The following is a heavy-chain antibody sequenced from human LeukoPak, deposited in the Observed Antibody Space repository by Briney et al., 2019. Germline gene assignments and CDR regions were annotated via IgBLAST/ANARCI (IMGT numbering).Heavy chain of an antibody. Sequence: KPSETLSLTCTASGGSITSYYWSWIRQPPGQGLEWIGYIFHSGSTTNYNPSLNSRVTISLDTSKNQFSLTLSSVTAADTAVYYCARGGGSYSWNFWGAFDIWDQGTMVTVSS. CDR3: ARGGGSYSWNFWGAFDI. CDR1: GGSITSYY. CDR2: IFHSGSTT. J-gene: IGHJ3*02. V-gene: IGHV4-59*01. D-gene: IGHD1-7*01.